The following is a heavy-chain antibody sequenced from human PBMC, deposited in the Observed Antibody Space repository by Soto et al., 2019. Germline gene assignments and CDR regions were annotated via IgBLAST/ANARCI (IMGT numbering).Heavy chain of an antibody. CDR2: MNPNSGNT. J-gene: IGHJ4*02. D-gene: IGHD3-9*01. CDR3: ARVKSYDILTGSSSDY. V-gene: IGHV1-8*01. CDR1: GYTFTSCD. Sequence: ASVKVSCKASGYTFTSCDINWVRQATGQGLEWMGWMNPNSGNTGYAQNFQGRVTMTRNTSISTAYMELSSLRSEDTAVYYCARVKSYDILTGSSSDYWGQGTLVTVSS.